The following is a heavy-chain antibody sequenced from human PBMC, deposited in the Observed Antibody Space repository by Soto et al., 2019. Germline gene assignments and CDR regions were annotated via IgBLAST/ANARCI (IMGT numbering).Heavy chain of an antibody. V-gene: IGHV4-31*03. CDR3: ARLLTTVTTEGYYYGMDV. J-gene: IGHJ6*02. Sequence: SETLSLTCTVSGGSISSGGYYWSWIRQHPGKGLEWIGYIYYSGSTYYNPSLKSRVTISVDTSKNQFSLKLSSVTAADTAVYYCARLLTTVTTEGYYYGMDVWGQGTTVTVSS. CDR1: GGSISSGGYY. D-gene: IGHD4-17*01. CDR2: IYYSGST.